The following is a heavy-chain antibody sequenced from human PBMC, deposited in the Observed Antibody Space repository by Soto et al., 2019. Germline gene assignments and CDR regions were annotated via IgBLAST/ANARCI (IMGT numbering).Heavy chain of an antibody. Sequence: GGSLRLSCAASGFTFSSYSMNWVRQAPGKGLEWVSSISSSSSYIYYADSVKGRFTISRDNAKNSLYLQMNSLRAEDTAVYYCARETESKGIAVALWGQGTLVTVSS. D-gene: IGHD6-19*01. CDR2: ISSSSSYI. CDR1: GFTFSSYS. CDR3: ARETESKGIAVAL. J-gene: IGHJ4*02. V-gene: IGHV3-21*01.